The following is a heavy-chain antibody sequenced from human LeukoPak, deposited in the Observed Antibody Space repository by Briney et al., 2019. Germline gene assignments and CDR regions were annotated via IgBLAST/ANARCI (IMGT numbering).Heavy chain of an antibody. J-gene: IGHJ3*02. Sequence: SQTLSLTCTVSAGSVSNYYWRWVWQPPGKGLKWLGYIYYSASTNYNPSLKSHVTISVDTSKNQFSLKLSSVTAADTAVYYCARDQIPYAFDIWGQGAMVTVCS. V-gene: IGHV4-59*02. CDR1: AGSVSNYY. D-gene: IGHD2-21*01. CDR2: IYYSAST. CDR3: ARDQIPYAFDI.